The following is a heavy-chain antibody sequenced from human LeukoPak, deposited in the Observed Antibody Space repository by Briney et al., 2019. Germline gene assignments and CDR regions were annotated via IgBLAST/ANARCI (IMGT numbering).Heavy chain of an antibody. CDR2: ISYDGRNI. D-gene: IGHD2-2*01. J-gene: IGHJ4*02. CDR3: AKGPLRGTAAAIDY. Sequence: GKSLRLSCAASRFTFNNYGMHWVRQAPGKGLEWVAVISYDGRNIHYPDSVKGRFTISRDISTDTLWLQMDSLRTEDTAVYYCAKGPLRGTAAAIDYWGQGTLVTVSS. CDR1: RFTFNNYG. V-gene: IGHV3-30*18.